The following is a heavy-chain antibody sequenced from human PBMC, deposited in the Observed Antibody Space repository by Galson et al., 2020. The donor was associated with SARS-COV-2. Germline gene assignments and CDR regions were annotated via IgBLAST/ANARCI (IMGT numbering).Heavy chain of an antibody. CDR3: AKEGDYGDFNY. J-gene: IGHJ4*02. Sequence: GESLKISCAASGFSFSTYGMHWVRQAPGKGLEWLAVIWYDGSNEYYADSVKGRFTISRDNSKNTVYLQMNSLRAEDTAVYYCAKEGDYGDFNYWGQGTLVTVSS. CDR2: IWYDGSNE. V-gene: IGHV3-33*06. D-gene: IGHD4-17*01. CDR1: GFSFSTYG.